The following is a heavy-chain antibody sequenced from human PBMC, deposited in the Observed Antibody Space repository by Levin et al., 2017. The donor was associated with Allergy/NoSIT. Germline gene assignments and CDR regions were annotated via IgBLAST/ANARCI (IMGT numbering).Heavy chain of an antibody. CDR2: ISSTSSYI. V-gene: IGHV3-21*01. J-gene: IGHJ4*02. Sequence: ASVKVSCAAFEFTFSSHPMSWVRQAPGKGLQWVSSISSTSSYIYYADSVKGRFTISRDNAKNSLYLEMNSLRAEDTAVYYCARQRLVRGAPFDYWGQGTLVTVSS. D-gene: IGHD6-13*01. CDR3: ARQRLVRGAPFDY. CDR1: EFTFSSHP.